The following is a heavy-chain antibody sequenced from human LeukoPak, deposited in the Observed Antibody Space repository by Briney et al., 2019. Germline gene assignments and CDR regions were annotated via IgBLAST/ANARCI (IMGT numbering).Heavy chain of an antibody. CDR1: GGSFSTYY. V-gene: IGHV4-34*01. CDR3: ARRTWYGTAYYYYFIDV. J-gene: IGHJ6*03. D-gene: IGHD6-13*01. CDR2: INQSGTT. Sequence: SETLSLTCAVYGGSFSTYYWGWIHQSPGKGLEWIGEINQSGTTNYNPSLKSRVTISLDTSKNQFSLHLRSVTATDSAVYYCARRTWYGTAYYYYFIDVWGKGTTVTVSS.